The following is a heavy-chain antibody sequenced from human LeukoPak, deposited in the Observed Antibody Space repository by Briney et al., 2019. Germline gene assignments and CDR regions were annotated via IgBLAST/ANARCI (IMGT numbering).Heavy chain of an antibody. D-gene: IGHD3-22*01. CDR2: ISSSGSTI. CDR1: GFTFSSYE. CDR3: ARDGDSSGSFDY. J-gene: IGHJ4*02. Sequence: PGGSLRLSCAASGFTFSSYEMNWVRQAPGKGLDWVSYISSSGSTIYYADSVKGRFTISRDNAKNSLYLQMNSLRAEDTAVYYCARDGDSSGSFDYWGQGTLVTVSS. V-gene: IGHV3-48*03.